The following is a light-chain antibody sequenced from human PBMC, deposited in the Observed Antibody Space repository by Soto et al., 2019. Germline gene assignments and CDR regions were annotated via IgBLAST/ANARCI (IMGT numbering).Light chain of an antibody. V-gene: IGKV3-20*01. Sequence: EIVLTQSPGTLSLSPGDRATLSCRASQSVSSNYLAWYQQKTGQAPRLLIYGASRGAAGIPDRFSGSGSGTDFTLTISRLEPEDFAVYFGQQDGRSPMCTFGQGTKLEVK. CDR1: QSVSSNY. CDR2: GAS. J-gene: IGKJ2*02. CDR3: QQDGRSPMCT.